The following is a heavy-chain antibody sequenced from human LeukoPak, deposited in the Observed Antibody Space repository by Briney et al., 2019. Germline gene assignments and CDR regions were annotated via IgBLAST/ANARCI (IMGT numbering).Heavy chain of an antibody. J-gene: IGHJ6*04. CDR3: ARATAKGNYYHGMDV. Sequence: SVTVSCQASGGTLWSYSMRWVRPAPGKGLEWMGGVIPMFGTTNYEQKLQGRVTIGADTSTNTAYVEVRGLRSEDTAVYYCARATAKGNYYHGMDVWGKGTTVRVSS. V-gene: IGHV1-69*06. D-gene: IGHD2-21*02. CDR1: GGTLWSYS. CDR2: VIPMFGTT.